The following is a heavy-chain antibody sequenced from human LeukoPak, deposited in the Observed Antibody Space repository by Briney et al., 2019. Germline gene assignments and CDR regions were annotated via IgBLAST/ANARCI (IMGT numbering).Heavy chain of an antibody. CDR2: ISSGSSYI. CDR3: ASKDIAAAIHY. V-gene: IGHV3-21*01. Sequence: GGSLRLSCAASGFTFSSYSMNWVRQAPGKGLEWVSSISSGSSYIYYADSVKGRFTISRDNAKNSLYLQMNSLRAEDTAVYYCASKDIAAAIHYWGQGTLVTVSS. CDR1: GFTFSSYS. J-gene: IGHJ4*02. D-gene: IGHD6-13*01.